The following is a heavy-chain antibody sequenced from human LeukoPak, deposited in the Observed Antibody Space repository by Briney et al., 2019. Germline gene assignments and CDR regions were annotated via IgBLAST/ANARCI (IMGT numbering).Heavy chain of an antibody. D-gene: IGHD3-3*01. CDR2: IYSGGST. J-gene: IGHJ4*02. CDR3: ATSYYDFWSGYPDY. V-gene: IGHV3-66*01. CDR1: GFTVSSNY. Sequence: PGGSLRLSCAASGFTVSSNYMSWVRQAPGKGLEWVSVIYSGGSTYYADSVKGRFTISRDNSKNTLYLQMNSLRAEDTAVYYCATSYYDFWSGYPDYWGQGTLVTVSS.